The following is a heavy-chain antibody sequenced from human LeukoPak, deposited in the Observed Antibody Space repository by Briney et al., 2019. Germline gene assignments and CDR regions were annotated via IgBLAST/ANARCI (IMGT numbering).Heavy chain of an antibody. D-gene: IGHD5-18*01. J-gene: IGHJ5*02. CDR1: GYTFTGYY. CDR3: ARDMVRIQLWGKHNWFDP. Sequence: ASVKVSCKASGYTFTGYYMHRVRQAPGQGLEWMGWINPNSGGTKYAQKFQGRVTMTRDTSISTAYMELSRLRSDDTAVYYCARDMVRIQLWGKHNWFDPWGQGTLVTVSS. CDR2: INPNSGGT. V-gene: IGHV1-2*02.